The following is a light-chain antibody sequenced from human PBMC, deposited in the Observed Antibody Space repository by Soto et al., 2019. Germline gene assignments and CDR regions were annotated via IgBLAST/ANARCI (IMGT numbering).Light chain of an antibody. J-gene: IGLJ1*01. CDR3: SSYTTSNTYV. V-gene: IGLV2-14*03. CDR1: SSDVGGYNS. Sequence: QSVLTQPASVSGSPGQSIAISCTGTSSDVGGYNSVSWYQQHPGKAPKLMIYNVSNRPSGVSDRFSGSKSGNTASLTISGLQDEDEADYYCSSYTTSNTYVFGTGNKVTVL. CDR2: NVS.